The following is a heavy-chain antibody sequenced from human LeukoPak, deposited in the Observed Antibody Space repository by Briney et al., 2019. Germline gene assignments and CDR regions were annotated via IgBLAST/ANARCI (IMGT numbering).Heavy chain of an antibody. D-gene: IGHD6-19*01. CDR1: GFSVSNNY. Sequence: GGSLRLSCAASGFSVSNNYMSWVRQAPGKGLEWVSAISGSGGSTYYADSVKGRFTISRDNSKNTLYLQMNSLRAEDTAVYYCAKEDSSGWLPTKLFDYWGQGTLVTVSS. V-gene: IGHV3-23*01. CDR2: ISGSGGST. CDR3: AKEDSSGWLPTKLFDY. J-gene: IGHJ4*02.